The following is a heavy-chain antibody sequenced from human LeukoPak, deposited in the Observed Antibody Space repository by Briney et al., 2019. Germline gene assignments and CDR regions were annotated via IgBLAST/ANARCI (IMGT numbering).Heavy chain of an antibody. CDR1: GGTFSSYA. Sequence: GASVKVSCKASGGTFSSYAISWVRQAPGQGLEWMGWISAYNGNTNYAQKLQGRVTMTTDTSTSTAYMELRSLRSDDTAVYYCANYDILTGYSDYWGQGTLVTVSS. CDR3: ANYDILTGYSDY. J-gene: IGHJ4*02. D-gene: IGHD3-9*01. CDR2: ISAYNGNT. V-gene: IGHV1-18*01.